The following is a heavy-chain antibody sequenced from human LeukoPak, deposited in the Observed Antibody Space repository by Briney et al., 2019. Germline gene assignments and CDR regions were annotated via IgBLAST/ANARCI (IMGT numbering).Heavy chain of an antibody. CDR3: ARLDYYDSSGYRYYYYYYMDV. D-gene: IGHD3-22*01. V-gene: IGHV4-39*07. Sequence: SETLSLTCTVSGGSISSSSYYWGWIRQPPGKGLEWIGSIYYSGSTYYNPSLKSRVTISADTSKNQFYLKLSSVTDADTAVYYCARLDYYDSSGYRYYYYYYMDVWGKGTTVTVSS. J-gene: IGHJ6*03. CDR2: IYYSGST. CDR1: GGSISSSSYY.